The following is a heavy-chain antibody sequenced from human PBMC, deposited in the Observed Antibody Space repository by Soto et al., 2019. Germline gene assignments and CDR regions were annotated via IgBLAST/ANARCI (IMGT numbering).Heavy chain of an antibody. CDR1: GGSIRSSSYY. V-gene: IGHV4-39*07. J-gene: IGHJ6*03. D-gene: IGHD3-16*02. Sequence: PSETLSLTCTVSGGSIRSSSYYWGWIRQPPGKGREWIGSINYSGSTNYNPSLKSRVTISVDTSKNQFSLKLSSVTAADTAVYYCARAFLDNHPGVIVGGSPYYYYMDVWGKGTTVTVSS. CDR3: ARAFLDNHPGVIVGGSPYYYYMDV. CDR2: INYSGST.